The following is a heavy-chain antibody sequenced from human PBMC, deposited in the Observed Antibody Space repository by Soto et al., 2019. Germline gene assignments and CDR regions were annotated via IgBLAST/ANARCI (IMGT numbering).Heavy chain of an antibody. D-gene: IGHD3-22*01. CDR1: GFTFSSYG. CDR2: ISYDGSNK. J-gene: IGHJ4*02. CDR3: AKSAYYYDSSGRFDY. Sequence: PVGSLRLSCAASGFTFSSYGMHWVRQAPGKGLEWVAVISYDGSNKYYADSVKGRFTISRDNSKNTLYLQMNSLRAEDTAVYYCAKSAYYYDSSGRFDYWGQGTLVTVSS. V-gene: IGHV3-30*18.